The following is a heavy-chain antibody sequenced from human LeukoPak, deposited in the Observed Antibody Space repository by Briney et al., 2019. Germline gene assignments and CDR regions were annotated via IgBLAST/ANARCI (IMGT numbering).Heavy chain of an antibody. CDR2: ISTYNGNT. Sequence: ASVKVSCKAAGYSFTCHGISWGRQAPGQGLGRMGWISTYNGNTNYAQKLQGRVTMTTDTSTSTAYMELRSLRSDDTAVYYCARDPFCSSTSCYAGYYYYHYMDVWGKGTTVTVS. CDR3: ARDPFCSSTSCYAGYYYYHYMDV. V-gene: IGHV1-18*01. CDR1: GYSFTCHG. J-gene: IGHJ6*03. D-gene: IGHD2-2*01.